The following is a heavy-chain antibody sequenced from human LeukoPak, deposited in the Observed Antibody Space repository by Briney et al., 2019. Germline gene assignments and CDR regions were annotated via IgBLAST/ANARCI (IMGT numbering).Heavy chain of an antibody. CDR2: IYYSGST. CDR1: GGSISSYY. CDR3: ARGLTRPGTFDI. V-gene: IGHV4-59*01. J-gene: IGHJ3*02. Sequence: SETLSLTCTVSGGSISSYYWSWIRQPPGKGLEWIGYIYYSGSTNYNPSLKSRVTISVDTSKNQFSLKLSSVTAADTAVYYCARGLTRPGTFDIWGQGTMVTVSS.